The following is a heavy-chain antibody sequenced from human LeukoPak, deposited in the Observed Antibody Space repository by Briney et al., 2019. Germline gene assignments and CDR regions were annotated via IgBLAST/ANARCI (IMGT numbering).Heavy chain of an antibody. CDR1: GDSVSSNSAD. CDR2: TYYRSKWYS. V-gene: IGHV6-1*01. D-gene: IGHD6-13*01. Sequence: RSQTLSLTCAISGDSVSSNSADWNWIRQSPSRGLEWLGRTYYRSKWYSDYAVSVNGRITINPDTSKDQFYLQLNSVTPEDTAMYYCAGYTSTWYLDYWGQGTLVTVSS. CDR3: AGYTSTWYLDY. J-gene: IGHJ4*02.